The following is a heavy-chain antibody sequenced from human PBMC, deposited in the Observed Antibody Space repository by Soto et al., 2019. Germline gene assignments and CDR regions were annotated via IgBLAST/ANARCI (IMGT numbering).Heavy chain of an antibody. V-gene: IGHV3-9*01. D-gene: IGHD3-9*01. CDR1: GFTFDGYA. CDR2: ISWNSGSI. Sequence: GGSLRRSCAASGFTFDGYAMHWVRQAPGKGLEWVSGISWNSGSIGYADSVKGRFTISRDNAKNSLYLQMNSLRAEDTALYYCAKDPYDILTGYFDYWGQGTLVTVSS. J-gene: IGHJ4*02. CDR3: AKDPYDILTGYFDY.